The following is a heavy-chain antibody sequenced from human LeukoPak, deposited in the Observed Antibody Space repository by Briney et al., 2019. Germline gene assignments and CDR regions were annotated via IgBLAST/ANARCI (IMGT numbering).Heavy chain of an antibody. J-gene: IGHJ2*01. CDR3: ARDITIFGVRYFDL. CDR1: GGSISSGSYY. D-gene: IGHD3-3*01. CDR2: IYTSGST. Sequence: TLSLTCTVSGGSISSGSYYWSWIRQPAGKGLEWIGRIYTSGSTNYNPSLKSRVTISVDTSKNQFSLKLSSVTAADTAVYYCARDITIFGVRYFDLWGRGTLVTVSS. V-gene: IGHV4-61*02.